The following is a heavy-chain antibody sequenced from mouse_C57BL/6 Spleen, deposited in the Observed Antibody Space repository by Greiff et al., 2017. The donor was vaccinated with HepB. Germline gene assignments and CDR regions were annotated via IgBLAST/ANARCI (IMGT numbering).Heavy chain of an antibody. D-gene: IGHD2-1*01. Sequence: VQLQQSGPELVKPGASVKISCKASGYSFTDYNMNWVKQSNGKSLEWIGVINPNYGTTSYNQKFKGKATLTVDKSSSTAYMQLNSLTSEDSAVYYCARLYYGNYVWYFDVWGTGTTVTVSS. CDR2: INPNYGTT. CDR3: ARLYYGNYVWYFDV. CDR1: GYSFTDYN. V-gene: IGHV1-39*01. J-gene: IGHJ1*03.